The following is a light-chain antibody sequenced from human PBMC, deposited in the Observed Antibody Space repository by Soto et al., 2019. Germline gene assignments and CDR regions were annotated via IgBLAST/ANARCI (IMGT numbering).Light chain of an antibody. CDR2: AAS. CDR3: QQSFRSRYA. V-gene: IGKV1-39*01. J-gene: IGKJ2*01. CDR1: QTVTSY. Sequence: DIQMTQSPSSLSASVGDRVTIACRASQTVTSYVNWYQQKPGEAPKVLIFAASNLQRGVPSRFRGSGSGTDFTLTINGLQPEDFATYYCQQSFRSRYAFGQGTRLDLK.